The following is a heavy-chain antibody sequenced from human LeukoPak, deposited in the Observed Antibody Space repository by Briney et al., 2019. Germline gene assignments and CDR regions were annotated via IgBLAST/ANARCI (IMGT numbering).Heavy chain of an antibody. J-gene: IGHJ6*02. D-gene: IGHD3-9*01. CDR2: INAGNRNT. V-gene: IGHV1-3*01. CDR1: GYTFASYA. Sequence: ASVKVSCKASGYTFASYAMHWVRQAPGQRLEWMGWINAGNRNTKYSQKFQGRVTITRDTSASTAYMELSSLRSEDTAVYYCARETYYDILTGYRAPSYYGMDVWGQGTTVTVSS. CDR3: ARETYYDILTGYRAPSYYGMDV.